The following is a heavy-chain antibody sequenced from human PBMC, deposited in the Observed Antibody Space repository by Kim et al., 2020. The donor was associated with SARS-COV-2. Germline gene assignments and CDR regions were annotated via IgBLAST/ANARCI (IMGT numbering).Heavy chain of an antibody. J-gene: IGHJ3*02. D-gene: IGHD2-2*01. CDR3: ARDRACSSTSCADAFDI. V-gene: IGHV6-1*01. Sequence: VKSRITINPDTSKNQFSLQLNSVTPEDTAVYYCARDRACSSTSCADAFDIWGQGTMVTVSS.